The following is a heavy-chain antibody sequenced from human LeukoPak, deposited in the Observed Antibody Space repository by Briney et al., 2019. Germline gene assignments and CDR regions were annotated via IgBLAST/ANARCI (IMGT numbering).Heavy chain of an antibody. CDR3: ARVPGKWWLDR. J-gene: IGHJ5*02. D-gene: IGHD1-14*01. V-gene: IGHV4-61*10. Sequence: SETLSLTCTVSVGSVSSGTYYGSWIRHPAGEGLEWIGRIYSTGRTNYNTSLKSRVTISVDTSKNHSSLKLSSVTAADPAVYYCARVPGKWWLDRRGEGRMATDSS. CDR1: VGSVSSGTYY. CDR2: IYSTGRT.